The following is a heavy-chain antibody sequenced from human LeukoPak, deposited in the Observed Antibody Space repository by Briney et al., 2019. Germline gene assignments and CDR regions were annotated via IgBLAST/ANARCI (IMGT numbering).Heavy chain of an antibody. CDR1: VFTVSSNY. V-gene: IGHV3-53*01. D-gene: IGHD3-3*01. Sequence: PGGSLRLSCAASVFTVSSNYMSWVRQAPGKGLEWVSVLYSGGSTYYADSVKGRFTISRDNSKNTLYLQMNSLRAEDTAVYYCNYDFWSGNDYWGQGTLVTVSS. CDR3: NYDFWSGNDY. J-gene: IGHJ4*02. CDR2: LYSGGST.